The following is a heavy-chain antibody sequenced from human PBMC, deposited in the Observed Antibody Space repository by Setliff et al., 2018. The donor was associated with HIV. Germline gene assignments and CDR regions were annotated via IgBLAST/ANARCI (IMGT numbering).Heavy chain of an antibody. CDR2: IAGNKGTT. Sequence: GGSLRLSCAASGFNIIINYVSWLRQFPGKGLEWVSAIAGNKGTTFYADSVKGRFTISKDNSENTIFLQMSSLRAEYTAIYYCAKDPRAAVATICDYWGQGTLVTVSS. CDR1: GFNIIINY. CDR3: AKDPRAAVATICDY. D-gene: IGHD5-12*01. V-gene: IGHV3-23*01. J-gene: IGHJ4*02.